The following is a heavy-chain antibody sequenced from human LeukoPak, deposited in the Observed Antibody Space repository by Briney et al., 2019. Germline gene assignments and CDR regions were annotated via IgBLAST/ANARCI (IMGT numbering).Heavy chain of an antibody. Sequence: SETLSLTCTVSGGSISSSSYYWGWIHQPPGKGLEWIGSIYYSGSSYYNPSLKSRVTISVDTSKNQFSLKLSSVTAADAAVYYCARGHPPYYDFWSGYYTLGYYFDYWGQGTLVTVSS. V-gene: IGHV4-39*01. D-gene: IGHD3-3*01. CDR3: ARGHPPYYDFWSGYYTLGYYFDY. CDR1: GGSISSSSYY. CDR2: IYYSGSS. J-gene: IGHJ4*02.